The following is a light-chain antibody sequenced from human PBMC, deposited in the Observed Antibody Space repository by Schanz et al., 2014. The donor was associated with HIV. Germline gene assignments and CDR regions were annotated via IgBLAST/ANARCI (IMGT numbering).Light chain of an antibody. CDR2: GAS. Sequence: EIVMTQSPGTLSVSPGERATLSCRASQSVSSSYLAWYQQKPGQAPRLLIYGASSRATGIPDRFSGSGSGTDFTLTISRLEPEDFAVYYCQQYGSPYTFGQGTKLEIK. V-gene: IGKV3-20*01. J-gene: IGKJ2*01. CDR1: QSVSSSY. CDR3: QQYGSPYT.